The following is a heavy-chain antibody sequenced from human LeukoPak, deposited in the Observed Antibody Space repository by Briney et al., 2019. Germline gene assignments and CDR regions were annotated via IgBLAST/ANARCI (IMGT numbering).Heavy chain of an antibody. Sequence: SETLSLTCTVSGGSISSYYWSWIRQPPGKGLEWIGYIYYSGSTNYNPSLKSRVTIPVDTSKNQFSLKLSSVTAADTAVYYCARGIAAAGSGQYYFDYWGQGTLVTVSS. CDR3: ARGIAAAGSGQYYFDY. D-gene: IGHD6-13*01. J-gene: IGHJ4*02. CDR2: IYYSGST. V-gene: IGHV4-59*01. CDR1: GGSISSYY.